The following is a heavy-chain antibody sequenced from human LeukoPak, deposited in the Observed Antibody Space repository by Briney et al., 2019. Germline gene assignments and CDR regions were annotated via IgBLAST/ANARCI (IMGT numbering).Heavy chain of an antibody. CDR2: IWYDGSNK. CDR1: GFTFSNYW. V-gene: IGHV3-33*08. J-gene: IGHJ6*02. D-gene: IGHD3-10*01. Sequence: PGGSLRLSCAAYGFTFSNYWMNWVRQAPGKGLEWVAVIWYDGSNKYYADSVKGRFTISRDNSKNTLYLQMNSLRAEDTAVYYCARVKSPGIRGVIIRNYYYYYGMDVWGQGTTVTVSS. CDR3: ARVKSPGIRGVIIRNYYYYYGMDV.